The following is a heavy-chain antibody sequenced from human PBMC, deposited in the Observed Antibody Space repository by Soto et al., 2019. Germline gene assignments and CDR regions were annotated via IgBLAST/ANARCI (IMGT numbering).Heavy chain of an antibody. Sequence: GASVKVSCKASGGTFISYAISWVRQAPGQGLEWMGGIIPIFGTANYAQKFQGRVTITADESTSTAYMELSSLSSEDTAVYYCARGTDTAMAILNYYYYGMDVWGQGTTVTVSS. D-gene: IGHD5-18*01. CDR2: IIPIFGTA. CDR3: ARGTDTAMAILNYYYYGMDV. J-gene: IGHJ6*02. V-gene: IGHV1-69*13. CDR1: GGTFISYA.